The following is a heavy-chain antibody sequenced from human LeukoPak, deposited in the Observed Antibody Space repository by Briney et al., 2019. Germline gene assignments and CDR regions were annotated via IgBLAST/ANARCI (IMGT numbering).Heavy chain of an antibody. CDR2: ISSSSSYI. V-gene: IGHV3-21*01. CDR1: GFTFSTYS. CDR3: ARGRYFDWLSPDGFDI. J-gene: IGHJ3*02. D-gene: IGHD3-9*01. Sequence: PGGSLRLSCTASGFTFSTYSLNWVRQAQGKGLEWVSSISSSSSYIYYADSVKGRFTISRDNAKNSLYLQMNSLRAEDTAVYSCARGRYFDWLSPDGFDIWGQGTMVTVSS.